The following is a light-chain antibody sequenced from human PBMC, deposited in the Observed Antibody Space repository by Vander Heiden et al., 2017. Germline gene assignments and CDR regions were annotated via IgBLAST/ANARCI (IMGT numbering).Light chain of an antibody. CDR2: KAT. J-gene: IGLJ3*02. CDR3: YSAADNSLRV. V-gene: IGLV3-27*01. CDR1: VVAKKY. Sequence: SHELTQPSSGSVSPGRTARFTGSGVVVAKKYTRWFQQKPCQAPVLVIYKATERPSGIPERFSGSSSGATVTLTISGAQVDDEDDYYCYSAADNSLRVFGGGTKLTVL.